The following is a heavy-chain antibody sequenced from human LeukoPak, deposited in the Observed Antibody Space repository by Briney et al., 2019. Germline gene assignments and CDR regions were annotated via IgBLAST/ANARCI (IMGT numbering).Heavy chain of an antibody. CDR1: GFTFSSYA. Sequence: GGSLRLSCSASGFTFSSYAMHWVRQAPGKGLEYVSAISSNGGSTYYADPVKGRFTISRDNSKNTLYLQMSSLRAEDTAVYYCVKLDRYGDYDYFQHWGQGTLVTVSS. J-gene: IGHJ1*01. V-gene: IGHV3-64D*06. CDR3: VKLDRYGDYDYFQH. CDR2: ISSNGGST. D-gene: IGHD4-17*01.